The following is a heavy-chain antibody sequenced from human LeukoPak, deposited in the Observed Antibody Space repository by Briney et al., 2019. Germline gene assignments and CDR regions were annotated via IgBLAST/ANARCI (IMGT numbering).Heavy chain of an antibody. CDR1: GFSFSNFW. CDR3: ARDMWGSFDY. Sequence: GGSLRLSCAASGFSFSNFWMHWGRHAPGEGLVWVSRISPDGSETTYTDSVKGRFTISRDNAKNTLYLQLSSLRAEDTAVYYCARDMWGSFDYWGQGALVTVSS. CDR2: ISPDGSET. V-gene: IGHV3-74*01. J-gene: IGHJ4*02. D-gene: IGHD7-27*01.